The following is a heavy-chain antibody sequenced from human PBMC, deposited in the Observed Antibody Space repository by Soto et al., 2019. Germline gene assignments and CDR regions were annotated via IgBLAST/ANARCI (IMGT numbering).Heavy chain of an antibody. CDR1: GFTVSSNY. Sequence: GGSLRLSCAASGFTVSSNYMSWVRQAPGKGLEWGSVIYSGGSTYYADSVKGRFTISRDNSDHTLFQQMSSLRTEEQALYFWARGGYNDVLTHIEYGYYPYSRGQGTLGTVSS. CDR3: ARGGYNDVLTHIEYGYYPYS. V-gene: IGHV3-53*05. D-gene: IGHD3-9*01. CDR2: IYSGGST. J-gene: IGHJ5*01.